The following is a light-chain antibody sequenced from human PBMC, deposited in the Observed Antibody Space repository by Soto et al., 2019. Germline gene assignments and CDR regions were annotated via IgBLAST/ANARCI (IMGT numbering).Light chain of an antibody. V-gene: IGKV3-20*01. J-gene: IGKJ1*01. CDR3: QQYHSSPVT. CDR2: GAS. Sequence: EIVLTQSPGTLSLFPGERATLSCRASQSITSNYLAWFQQKPGQAPRLLIYGASSRATGIPDRFSSSGSETEYTLTISRLEPEDFAVYYCQQYHSSPVTFGQGTKVEFE. CDR1: QSITSNY.